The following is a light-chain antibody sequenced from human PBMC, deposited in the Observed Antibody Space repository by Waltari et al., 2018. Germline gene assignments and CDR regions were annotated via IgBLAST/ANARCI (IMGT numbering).Light chain of an antibody. CDR1: SNDIGGFNY. Sequence: QSALIQPASVSGSPGQSITLSCTGTSNDIGGFNYVCWYQHHPGKAPTLLIHDVHNRPSGVSDRFSGSKSGNTASLSISGLQAEDEADYYCSSYTSRNSWVFGGGTKLTVL. CDR2: DVH. J-gene: IGLJ3*02. V-gene: IGLV2-14*03. CDR3: SSYTSRNSWV.